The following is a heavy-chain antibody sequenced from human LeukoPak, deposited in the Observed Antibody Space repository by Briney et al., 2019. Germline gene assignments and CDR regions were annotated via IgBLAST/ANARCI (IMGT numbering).Heavy chain of an antibody. V-gene: IGHV3-48*03. CDR2: ISSSGSTI. CDR1: GFTFSSYE. J-gene: IGHJ2*01. D-gene: IGHD2-2*01. CDR3: ARVPKGSHVVVPASLEASWYFDL. Sequence: GGSLRLSCAASGFTFSSYEMNWVRQAPGKGLEWVSYISSSGSTIYYADSVKGRFTISRDNAKNSLYLQMNSPRAGDTAFYYCARVPKGSHVVVPASLEASWYFDLWGRGTLVTVSS.